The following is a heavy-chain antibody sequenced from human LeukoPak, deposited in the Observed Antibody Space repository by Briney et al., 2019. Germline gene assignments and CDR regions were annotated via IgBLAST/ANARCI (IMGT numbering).Heavy chain of an antibody. V-gene: IGHV3-30*18. CDR2: ISYDGSNK. J-gene: IGHJ4*02. CDR1: GFTLSSYG. D-gene: IGHD3-3*01. Sequence: GGSLRLSCAASGFTLSSYGMHWVRQAPGKGLEWVAVISYDGSNKYYADSVKGRFTISRDNSKNTLYLQMNSLRAEDTAVYYCAKELRFLEWLLFNWGQGTLVTVSS. CDR3: AKELRFLEWLLFN.